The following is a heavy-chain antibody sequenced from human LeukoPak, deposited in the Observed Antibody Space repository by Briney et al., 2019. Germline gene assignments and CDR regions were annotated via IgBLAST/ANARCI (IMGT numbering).Heavy chain of an antibody. CDR1: GGSISSGGYY. D-gene: IGHD3-3*01. J-gene: IGHJ4*02. CDR2: IYHSGST. CDR3: ARRYDFWSGYYDFDY. Sequence: PSQTLSLTCTVSGGSISSGGYYWSWIRQPPGKGLEWIGYIYHSGSTYYNPSLKSRVTISVDRSKNQFSLKLSSVTAADTAVYYCARRYDFWSGYYDFDYWGQGTLVTVSS. V-gene: IGHV4-30-2*01.